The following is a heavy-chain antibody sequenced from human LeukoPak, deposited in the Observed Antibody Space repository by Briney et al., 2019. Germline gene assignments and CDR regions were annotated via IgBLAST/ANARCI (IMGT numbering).Heavy chain of an antibody. CDR3: AKDTVASSFDH. CDR1: GFTLSSDW. Sequence: GGSLRLPCAGSGFTLSSDWVRWVRQVPGKGLVWVARISRESDGSGTNYADSVKGRFSISRDRATNTVHLQMNSLRAEDTAVYYCAKDTVASSFDHWGQGTLVTVSS. D-gene: IGHD5-12*01. CDR2: ISRESDGSGT. V-gene: IGHV3-74*01. J-gene: IGHJ4*02.